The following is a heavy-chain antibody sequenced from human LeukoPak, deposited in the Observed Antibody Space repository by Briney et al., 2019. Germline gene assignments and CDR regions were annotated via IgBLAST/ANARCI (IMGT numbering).Heavy chain of an antibody. CDR2: ISYDGSNK. CDR3: ARVTMVRGPEVDY. CDR1: GFTFSSYA. J-gene: IGHJ4*02. V-gene: IGHV3-30*04. D-gene: IGHD3-10*01. Sequence: GGSLRLSCAAAGFTFSSYAMHWVRQAPGKGLEWVAVISYDGSNKYYAGSVKGRFTISRDNSKNTLYLQMNSRRAEDTAVYYCARVTMVRGPEVDYWGQGTLVTVSS.